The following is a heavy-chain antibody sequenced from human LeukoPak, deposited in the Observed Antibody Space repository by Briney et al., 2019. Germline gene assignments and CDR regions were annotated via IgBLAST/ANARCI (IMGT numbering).Heavy chain of an antibody. V-gene: IGHV1-2*02. CDR1: GYTFTGYY. D-gene: IGHD6-6*01. Sequence: AXVKVXXKXSGYTFTGYYMHXXRQAPGQGLXXMGWINPNSGGTNYAQKFQGRVTMTRDTSISTAYMELSRLRSDDTAVYYCATLRAARPPFDYWGQGTLVTVSS. J-gene: IGHJ4*02. CDR2: INPNSGGT. CDR3: ATLRAARPPFDY.